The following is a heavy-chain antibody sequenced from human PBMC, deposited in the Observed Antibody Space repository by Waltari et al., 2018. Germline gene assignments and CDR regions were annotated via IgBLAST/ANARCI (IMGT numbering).Heavy chain of an antibody. D-gene: IGHD2-2*01. CDR2: ITTNPGNP. V-gene: IGHV7-4-1*02. Sequence: QVQLVQSGSELKKPGASVKISCKASGYIFTSYAINWLRQAPGKGPELMGWITTNPGNPTYAQGFGGRFVFSLDTSVNTAYLEINSLKTEDTAIYYCAREVVPSSTIVVNWFDPWGQGTLVTVSS. CDR3: AREVVPSSTIVVNWFDP. CDR1: GYIFTSYA. J-gene: IGHJ5*02.